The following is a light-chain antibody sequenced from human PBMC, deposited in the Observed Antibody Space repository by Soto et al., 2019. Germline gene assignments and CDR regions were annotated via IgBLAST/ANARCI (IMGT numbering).Light chain of an antibody. Sequence: QSVLTQPPSVSGFPGQSVTISCTGTSSDVGAYDRVSWYQQPPGTAPRVIIYDVSNRPSGVPDRFSGSKSGNTASLTISGLLPEDEAEYYCSSVTTWTTLVFGGGTKLTVL. V-gene: IGLV2-18*02. CDR3: SSVTTWTTLV. J-gene: IGLJ2*01. CDR2: DVS. CDR1: SSDVGAYDR.